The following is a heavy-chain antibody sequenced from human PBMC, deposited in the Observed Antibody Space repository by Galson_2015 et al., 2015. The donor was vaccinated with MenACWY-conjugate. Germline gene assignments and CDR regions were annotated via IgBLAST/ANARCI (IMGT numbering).Heavy chain of an antibody. CDR1: GFAFGDYL. CDR3: TRADHRYCSRTNCPFDH. Sequence: SLRLSCATSGFAFGDYLMGWFRQAPGKGLEGVGYIQSKNYGANTQYAASVKDRFTISRDDSRSIAYLQMNSLKIEDTALYYCTRADHRYCSRTNCPFDHGGQGTLVTVSS. D-gene: IGHD2-2*01. J-gene: IGHJ4*02. V-gene: IGHV3-49*03. CDR2: IQSKNYGANT.